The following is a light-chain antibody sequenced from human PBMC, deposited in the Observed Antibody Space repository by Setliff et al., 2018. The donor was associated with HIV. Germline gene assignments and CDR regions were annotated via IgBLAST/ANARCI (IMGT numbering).Light chain of an antibody. Sequence: QSVLAQPASVSGSPGQSITISCTGTSSDVGGYNYVSWYQQHPGKAPKLMIYEVSNRASGVSNRFSGSKSGNTASLTISGLQAEDEADYYCSSYTTDSGVFGTGTKVTVL. CDR1: SSDVGGYNY. CDR2: EVS. J-gene: IGLJ1*01. CDR3: SSYTTDSGV. V-gene: IGLV2-14*01.